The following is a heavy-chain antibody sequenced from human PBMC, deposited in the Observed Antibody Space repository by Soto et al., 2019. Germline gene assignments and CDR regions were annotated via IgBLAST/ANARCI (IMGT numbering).Heavy chain of an antibody. CDR3: ARGFARITIFGVVTPGPLDY. CDR1: GFTFSSYA. CDR2: ISYDGSNK. V-gene: IGHV3-30-3*01. J-gene: IGHJ4*02. Sequence: GSLRLSCAASGFTFSSYAMHWVRQAPGKGLEWVAVISYDGSNKYYADSVKGRFTISRDNSKNTLYLQMNSLRAEDTAVYYCARGFARITIFGVVTPGPLDYWGQGTLVTVSS. D-gene: IGHD3-3*01.